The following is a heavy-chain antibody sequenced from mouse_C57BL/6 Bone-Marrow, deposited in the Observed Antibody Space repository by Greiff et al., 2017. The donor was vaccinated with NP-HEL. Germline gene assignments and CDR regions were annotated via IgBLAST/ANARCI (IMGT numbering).Heavy chain of an antibody. CDR2: IHPNSGST. J-gene: IGHJ4*01. CDR3: ARVGYLYYYAMDY. V-gene: IGHV1-64*01. CDR1: GYTFTSYW. D-gene: IGHD3-2*02. Sequence: VKLQESGAELVKPGASVKLSCKASGYTFTSYWMHWVKQRPGQGLEWIGMIHPNSGSTNYNEKFKSKATLTVDKSSSTAYMQLSSLTSEDSAVYYCARVGYLYYYAMDYWGQGTSVTVSS.